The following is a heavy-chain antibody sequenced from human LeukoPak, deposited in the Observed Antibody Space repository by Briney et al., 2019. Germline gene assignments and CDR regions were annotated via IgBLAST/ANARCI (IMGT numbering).Heavy chain of an antibody. CDR3: ARDSRLRYYYDSSGLYYYYYYMDV. CDR2: INPKNGGT. Sequence: AASVKVSCKASGYILTDYYMHWVRQAPGQGLEWMGWINPKNGGTNYAQKFQGRVTMTRDTSISTAYMELSRLRSDDTAVYYCARDSRLRYYYDSSGLYYYYYYMDVWGKGTTVTVSS. V-gene: IGHV1-2*02. CDR1: GYILTDYY. J-gene: IGHJ6*03. D-gene: IGHD3-22*01.